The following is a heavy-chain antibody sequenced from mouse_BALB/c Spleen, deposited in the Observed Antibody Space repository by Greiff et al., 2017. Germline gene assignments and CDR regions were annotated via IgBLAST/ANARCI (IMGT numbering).Heavy chain of an antibody. V-gene: IGHV5-9-4*01. Sequence: EVQGVESGGGLVKPGGSLKLSCAASGFTFSSYAMSWVRQSPEKRLEWVAEISSGGSYTYYPDTVTGRFTISRDNAKNTLYLEMSSLRSEDTAMYYCARGRDYAMDYWGQGTSVTVSS. CDR2: ISSGGSYT. D-gene: IGHD3-1*01. J-gene: IGHJ4*01. CDR1: GFTFSSYA. CDR3: ARGRDYAMDY.